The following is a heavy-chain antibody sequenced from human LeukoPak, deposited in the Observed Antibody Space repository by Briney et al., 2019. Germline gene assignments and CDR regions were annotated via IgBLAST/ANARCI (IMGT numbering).Heavy chain of an antibody. Sequence: GGSLRLSCAASGFTFSSYAMTWVRQAPGKGLEWALGISGSGGSTYYADSVKGRFTISRDNSKNMVYLQMNSLRAEDTAVYYCASGFYSNYWGQGTLVTVSS. V-gene: IGHV3-23*01. J-gene: IGHJ4*02. CDR1: GFTFSSYA. CDR3: ASGFYSNY. CDR2: ISGSGGST. D-gene: IGHD1-26*01.